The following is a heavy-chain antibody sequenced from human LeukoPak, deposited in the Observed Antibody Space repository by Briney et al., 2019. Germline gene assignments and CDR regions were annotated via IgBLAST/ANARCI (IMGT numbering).Heavy chain of an antibody. CDR3: VRTRLSDHIVPAAERADDACDM. CDR1: GGSISSSLYY. V-gene: IGHV4-39*07. D-gene: IGHD2-2*01. Sequence: PSETLSLTSTVSGGSISSSLYYCGWIRQPPGKWLGWNGSIPDTRSTYYNPSLKSRVTVSVDTSENQFSLKLSSVAAADTAVYFCVRTRLSDHIVPAAERADDACDMWGQGTMVTVSS. J-gene: IGHJ3*02. CDR2: IPDTRST.